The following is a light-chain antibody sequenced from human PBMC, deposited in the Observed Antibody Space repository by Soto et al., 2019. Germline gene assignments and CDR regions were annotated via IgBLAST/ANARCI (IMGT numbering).Light chain of an antibody. J-gene: IGKJ5*01. CDR1: QSVSNF. V-gene: IGKV3-11*01. CDR3: QQRTNWPLTT. Sequence: EIVLTQSPGTLSLSPGERATLSCRASQSVSNFLAWYQQKPGQAPRLLIYDASNRATGIPARFSGSGSGTDYTLTIRRLEPEDFAIYYCQQRTNWPLTTFGQGTRLEI. CDR2: DAS.